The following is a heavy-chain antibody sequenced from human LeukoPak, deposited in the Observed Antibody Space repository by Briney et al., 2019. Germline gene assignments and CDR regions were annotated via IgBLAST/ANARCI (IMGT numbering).Heavy chain of an antibody. J-gene: IGHJ4*02. D-gene: IGHD4-23*01. V-gene: IGHV4-59*08. CDR3: ARLHGGNTSDY. CDR2: IYYSGST. Sequence: SETLSLTCTVSGGSISSYYWSGIRQPPGKGLEWIGYIYYSGSTNYNPSLKSRVTISVDTSKNQFSLKLSSVTAADTAVYYCARLHGGNTSDYWGQGTLVTVSS. CDR1: GGSISSYY.